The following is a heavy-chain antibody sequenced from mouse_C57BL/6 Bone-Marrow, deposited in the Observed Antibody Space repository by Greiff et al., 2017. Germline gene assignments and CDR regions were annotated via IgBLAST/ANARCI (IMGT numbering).Heavy chain of an antibody. V-gene: IGHV5-17*01. Sequence: DVKLQESGGGLVKPGGSLKLSCAASGFTFSDYGMHWVRQAPEKGLEWVAYISSGSSTIYYADTVKGRFTISRDNAKNTLFLQMTSLRSEDTAMYYCARPNWAHFDYWGQGTTLTVSS. CDR2: ISSGSSTI. CDR3: ARPNWAHFDY. CDR1: GFTFSDYG. D-gene: IGHD4-1*01. J-gene: IGHJ2*01.